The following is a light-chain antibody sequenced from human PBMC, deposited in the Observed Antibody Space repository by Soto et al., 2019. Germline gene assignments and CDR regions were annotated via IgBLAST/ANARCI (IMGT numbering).Light chain of an antibody. CDR3: AAWDDSLNAWV. J-gene: IGLJ3*02. CDR2: SNN. Sequence: QSVLTQPPSASGTPGQRVTISCSGSSSNIGSNTVNWYQQLPGTAPKLLIYSNNQRPSGVPDRFSGSKSGTSASLAISGLQSDDEADYYCAAWDDSLNAWVFGGGTKVTVL. CDR1: SSNIGSNT. V-gene: IGLV1-44*01.